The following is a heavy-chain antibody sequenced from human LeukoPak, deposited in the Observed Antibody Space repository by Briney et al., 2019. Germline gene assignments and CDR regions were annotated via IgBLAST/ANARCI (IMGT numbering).Heavy chain of an antibody. Sequence: PGGSLRLSCAASGFTFSSYSMNWVRQAPGKGLEWVSYISSSSTIYYADSVKGRFTISRDNAKNSLYLQMNRLRDEDTAVYYCARVLGMVRGVILTFNYWGQGTLVTVSS. CDR2: ISSSSTI. CDR3: ARVLGMVRGVILTFNY. D-gene: IGHD3-10*01. V-gene: IGHV3-48*02. J-gene: IGHJ4*02. CDR1: GFTFSSYS.